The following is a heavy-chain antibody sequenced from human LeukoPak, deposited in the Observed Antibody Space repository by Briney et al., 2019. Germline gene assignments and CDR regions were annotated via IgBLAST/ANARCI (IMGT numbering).Heavy chain of an antibody. V-gene: IGHV4-39*02. Sequence: SETLSLTCTVSGGSISSSSYYWGWIRQPPGKGLEWIGSIYYSGSTYYNPSLKSRVTISVDTSKNQFSLKLSSVTAADTAVYYCAREQGYSRRYYFDYWGQGTLVTVSS. CDR1: GGSISSSSYY. CDR3: AREQGYSRRYYFDY. CDR2: IYYSGST. J-gene: IGHJ4*02. D-gene: IGHD6-13*01.